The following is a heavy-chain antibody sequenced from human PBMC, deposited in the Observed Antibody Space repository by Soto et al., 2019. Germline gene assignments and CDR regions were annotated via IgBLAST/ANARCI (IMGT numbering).Heavy chain of an antibody. Sequence: DVHLVESGGGLVQPGKSLRLSCAASGFTFDDYAMHWVRQAPGKGLEWVSGISWNSGRIGYADSVKGRFTISRDNAKNSLYLQMNRLRAEDTALYYCAKEQVWIAAAGHFDSWGQGILVTVSS. J-gene: IGHJ4*02. CDR3: AKEQVWIAAAGHFDS. V-gene: IGHV3-9*01. CDR2: ISWNSGRI. CDR1: GFTFDDYA. D-gene: IGHD6-13*01.